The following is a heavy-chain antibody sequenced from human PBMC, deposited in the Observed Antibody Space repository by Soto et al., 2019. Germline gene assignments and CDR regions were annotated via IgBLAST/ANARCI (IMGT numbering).Heavy chain of an antibody. CDR1: GYTFTTYS. V-gene: IGHV1-3*01. D-gene: IGHD6-13*01. J-gene: IGHJ6*02. CDR2: INAGNGDT. CDR3: ATYSSRWTRYYYYGMDV. Sequence: ASVKVSCKTSGYTFTTYSLHWVRQAPGQRLEWMGWINAGNGDTKYSQRFQGRVTITRDISASTAYMELSSLRSEDTAVYFCATYSSRWTRYYYYGMDVWGQGTTVTVSS.